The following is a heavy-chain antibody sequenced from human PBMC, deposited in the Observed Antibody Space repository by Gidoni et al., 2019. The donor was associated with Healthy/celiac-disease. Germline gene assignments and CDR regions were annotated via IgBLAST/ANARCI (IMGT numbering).Heavy chain of an antibody. CDR3: ARSGGSCYSCYYYGMDV. V-gene: IGHV3-33*01. CDR1: GFTFSRTG. D-gene: IGHD2-15*01. Sequence: QVQLVESGGGVVQPGRSLRLSCAASGFTFSRTGMHWVRQAPGKGLEWVAVIWYDGSNKYYADSVKGRFTISRDNSKNTLYLQMNSLRAEDTAVYYCARSGGSCYSCYYYGMDVWGQGTTVTVSS. CDR2: IWYDGSNK. J-gene: IGHJ6*02.